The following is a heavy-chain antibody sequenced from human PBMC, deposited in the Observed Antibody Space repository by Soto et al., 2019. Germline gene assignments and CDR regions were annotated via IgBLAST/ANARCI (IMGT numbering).Heavy chain of an antibody. D-gene: IGHD3-9*01. V-gene: IGHV3-30-3*01. CDR3: ARPPYDILTGYTLLY. CDR2: ISYDGSNK. J-gene: IGHJ4*02. CDR1: GFTFSSYA. Sequence: GGSLRLSCAASGFTFSSYAMHWVRQAPGKGLEWVAVISYDGSNKYYADSVKGRFTISRDNSKNTLYLQMNSLRAEDTAVYYCARPPYDILTGYTLLYWGQGTLVTVSS.